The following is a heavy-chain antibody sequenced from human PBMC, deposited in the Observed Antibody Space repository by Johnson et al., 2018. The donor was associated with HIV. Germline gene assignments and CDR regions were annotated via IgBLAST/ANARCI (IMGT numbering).Heavy chain of an antibody. J-gene: IGHJ3*02. V-gene: IGHV3-7*01. CDR2: INQDGSEK. D-gene: IGHD2-8*02. Sequence: EVQLVESGGGLVQPGGSLRLSCAASKFMFSRYWMTWVRQAPGKGLEWVANINQDGSEKHYVDSVKGRFTISRDNAKNSLYLQMDSLRAEDTAVYYCARDLVRASHAFDIWGQGTMVTVSS. CDR3: ARDLVRASHAFDI. CDR1: KFMFSRYW.